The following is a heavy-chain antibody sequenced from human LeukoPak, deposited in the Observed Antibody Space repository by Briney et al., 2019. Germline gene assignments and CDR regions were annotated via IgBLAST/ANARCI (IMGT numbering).Heavy chain of an antibody. J-gene: IGHJ4*02. D-gene: IGHD5-24*01. CDR1: GFTFSSYW. Sequence: GGSLRLSCAASGFTFSSYWMTWVRQAPGKGLEWVANIKQDGSEKNYVDSAKGRFTISRDNAKNSLYLQMNSLRAEGTALYYCARQTERDAYNRFWGQGTLVTVSS. V-gene: IGHV3-7*05. CDR2: IKQDGSEK. CDR3: ARQTERDAYNRF.